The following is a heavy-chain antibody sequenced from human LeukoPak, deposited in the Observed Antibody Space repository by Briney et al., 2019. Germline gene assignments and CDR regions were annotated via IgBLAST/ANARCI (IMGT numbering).Heavy chain of an antibody. CDR3: ARDQLERQLFWFDP. D-gene: IGHD1-1*01. J-gene: IGHJ5*02. CDR2: ISPDSGRT. V-gene: IGHV1-2*02. Sequence: ASVKVSCKASGYTFTDYYMHWVRQAPGQGLEWIGWISPDSGRTGFAQKFQGRVTMTRDTSISTAYMELSSLRSEDTAVYYCARDQLERQLFWFDPWGQGTLVTVSS. CDR1: GYTFTDYY.